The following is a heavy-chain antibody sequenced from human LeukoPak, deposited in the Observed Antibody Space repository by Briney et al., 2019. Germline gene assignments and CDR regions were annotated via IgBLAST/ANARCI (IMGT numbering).Heavy chain of an antibody. J-gene: IGHJ4*02. D-gene: IGHD3-22*01. CDR2: INQDGSEK. CDR3: AKDSYYYDTSGYDYFDY. V-gene: IGHV3-7*03. CDR1: GFSFNNDW. Sequence: GGSLRLSCATSGFSFNNDWMDWVRQAPGKGLEWVANINQDGSEKNCLDSVKGRFTISRDNAQNSLYLQMNSLRAEDTAVYYCAKDSYYYDTSGYDYFDYWGQGTLVTVSS.